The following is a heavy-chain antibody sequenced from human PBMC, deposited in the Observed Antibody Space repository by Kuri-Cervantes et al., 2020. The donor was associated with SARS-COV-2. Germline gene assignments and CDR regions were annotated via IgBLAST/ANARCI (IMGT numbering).Heavy chain of an antibody. CDR2: MYSGRST. CDR3: TRGSIAGRRGIFDF. V-gene: IGHV3-53*01. J-gene: IGHJ4*02. Sequence: GGSLRLSCAASGITVSTNYMNWVRQAPRQGLEWLSVMYSGRSTYYADSVKGRFTISRDTSKNTVYLQMNSLRGDDTAVYYCTRGSIAGRRGIFDFWGQGTVVTVSS. CDR1: GITVSTNY. D-gene: IGHD6-6*01.